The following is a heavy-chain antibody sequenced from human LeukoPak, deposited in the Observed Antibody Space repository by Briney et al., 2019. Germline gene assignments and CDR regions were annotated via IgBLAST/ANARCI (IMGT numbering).Heavy chain of an antibody. Sequence: PSETLSLTCTVSGGSISSSSYYWGWIRQPPGTGLEWIGSIYYSGSTYYNPSLKSRVTISVDTSKNQFSLKLSSVTTADTAVYYCARFWSGYSNWFDPWGQGTLVTVSS. D-gene: IGHD3-3*01. CDR1: GGSISSSSYY. V-gene: IGHV4-39*01. CDR2: IYYSGST. J-gene: IGHJ5*02. CDR3: ARFWSGYSNWFDP.